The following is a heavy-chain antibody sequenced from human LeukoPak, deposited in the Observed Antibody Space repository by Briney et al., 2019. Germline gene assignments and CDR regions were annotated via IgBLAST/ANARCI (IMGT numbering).Heavy chain of an antibody. CDR3: AKDIGYLPNYYFDY. J-gene: IGHJ4*02. CDR1: GFTFSSYS. D-gene: IGHD3-22*01. Sequence: GGSLRFSCAASGFTFSSYSMNWVRQAPGKGLEWVSSISSSSSYIYYAGSVKGRFTISRDNAKNSLYLQMNSLRAEDTALYYCAKDIGYLPNYYFDYWGQGTLVTVSS. CDR2: ISSSSSYI. V-gene: IGHV3-21*04.